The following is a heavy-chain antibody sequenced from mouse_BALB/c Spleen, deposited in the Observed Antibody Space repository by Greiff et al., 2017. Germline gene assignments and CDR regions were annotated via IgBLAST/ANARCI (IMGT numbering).Heavy chain of an antibody. J-gene: IGHJ2*01. D-gene: IGHD1-1*01. V-gene: IGHV5-6-4*01. Sequence: EVKVEESGGGLVKPGGSLKLSCAASGFTFSSYTMSWVRQTPEKRLEWVATISSGGSYTYYPDSVKGRFTISRDNAKNTLYLQMSSLKSEDTAMYYCTRDRDTTVVAPFDYWGQGTTLTVSS. CDR3: TRDRDTTVVAPFDY. CDR2: ISSGGSYT. CDR1: GFTFSSYT.